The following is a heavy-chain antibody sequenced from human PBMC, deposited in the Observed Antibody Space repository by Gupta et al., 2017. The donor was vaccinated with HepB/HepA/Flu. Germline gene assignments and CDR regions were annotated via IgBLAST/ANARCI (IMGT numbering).Heavy chain of an antibody. Sequence: QVQMQESGPGLVRRAQPLSLTGTVAGGSISSGGYYWSWIRQHPGKGLEWIGYIYYSGSTYYNPSLKSRVTISVDTSKNQFSLKLSSVTAADTAVYYCARGTYYYYGYWGQGTLVTVSS. CDR3: ARGTYYYYGY. CDR1: GGSISSGGYY. D-gene: IGHD2-21*01. V-gene: IGHV4-31*03. CDR2: IYYSGST. J-gene: IGHJ4*02.